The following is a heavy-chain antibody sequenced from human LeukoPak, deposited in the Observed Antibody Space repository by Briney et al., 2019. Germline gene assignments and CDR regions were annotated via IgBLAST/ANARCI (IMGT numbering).Heavy chain of an antibody. CDR1: GYTFTAYY. V-gene: IGHV1-2*02. D-gene: IGHD3-10*01. CDR2: INPNSGGT. CDR3: AMDHSYLYSGSYSNVDY. J-gene: IGHJ4*02. Sequence: ASVKVSCKASGYTFTAYYIHWVRQAPGQGLEWMGWINPNSGGTNYAQKFQGRVTMTRDTSSSTAYMELSRLRSDDAAVYYCAMDHSYLYSGSYSNVDYWGQGTLVTVSS.